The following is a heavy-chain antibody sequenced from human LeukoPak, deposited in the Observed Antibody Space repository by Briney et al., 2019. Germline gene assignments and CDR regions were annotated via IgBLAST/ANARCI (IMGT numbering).Heavy chain of an antibody. D-gene: IGHD6-6*01. CDR1: GGSIGSGGYY. CDR3: ARSSKTPDSSTWFFDY. J-gene: IGHJ4*02. V-gene: IGHV4-31*03. Sequence: PSQTLSLTCTVSGGSIGSGGYYWSWIRQHPGKGLEWIGHIYYSGSTFYNPSLRSRLTISVDTSKNQFSLHLSSVTAADTAVYYCARSSKTPDSSTWFFDYWGQGILVTVSS. CDR2: IYYSGST.